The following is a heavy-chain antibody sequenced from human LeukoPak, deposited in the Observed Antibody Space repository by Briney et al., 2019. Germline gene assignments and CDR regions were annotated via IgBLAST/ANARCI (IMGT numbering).Heavy chain of an antibody. V-gene: IGHV3-30*09. D-gene: IGHD1/OR15-1a*01. CDR3: ARFRAATTRFDY. CDR1: GFTFRNYA. J-gene: IGHJ4*02. Sequence: GRSLRLSCAASGFTFRNYAMYCVRQAPGRGLEWAAVVSFDGNTTFYSDSVKGRFAISRDNYKNTLYLEMNSLRPEDTAVYYCARFRAATTRFDYWGQGTLVTVFS. CDR2: VSFDGNTT.